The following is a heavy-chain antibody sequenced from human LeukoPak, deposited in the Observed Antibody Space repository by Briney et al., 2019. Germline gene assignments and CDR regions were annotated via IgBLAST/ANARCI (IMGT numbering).Heavy chain of an antibody. CDR3: ARHSVVVTDKLGMDY. J-gene: IGHJ4*02. CDR1: GGSFSGYY. D-gene: IGHD2-21*02. Sequence: SQRLSPACALYGGSFSGYYTSWVRHPPGEGLEWVWEINHSGRTTSNTSPKRGDTISVDTSKNQSSVQLSSVTAADTAVYYCARHSVVVTDKLGMDYWGEGTLVTVSS. V-gene: IGHV4-34*01. CDR2: INHSGRT.